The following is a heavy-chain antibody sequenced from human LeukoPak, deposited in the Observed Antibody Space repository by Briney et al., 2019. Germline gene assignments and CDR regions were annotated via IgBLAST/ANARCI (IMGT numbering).Heavy chain of an antibody. CDR2: ISAYNGNT. V-gene: IGHV1-18*01. J-gene: IGHJ6*02. CDR1: GYTFASYG. D-gene: IGHD1-26*01. Sequence: VASVKVSCKASGYTFASYGISWVRQAPGQGLEWMGWISAYNGNTNYAQKLQGRVTMTTDTSTSTAYMELRSLRSDDTAVYYCARVLVGATTNYYYYGMDVWGQGTLVTVSS. CDR3: ARVLVGATTNYYYYGMDV.